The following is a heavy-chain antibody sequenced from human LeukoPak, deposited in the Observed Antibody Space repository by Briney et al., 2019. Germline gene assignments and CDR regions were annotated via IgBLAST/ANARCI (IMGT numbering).Heavy chain of an antibody. V-gene: IGHV1-46*01. CDR3: ARDTMVRGPAYYYYGMDV. CDR1: GYTFTSYY. CDR2: INPSGGST. J-gene: IGHJ6*02. Sequence: ASVKVSCKASGYTFTSYYMHWVRQAPGQGLEWMGIINPSGGSTSYAQKFQGRVTMTRDTSTSTVYMELSSLRSEDTAVYYCARDTMVRGPAYYYYGMDVWGQGTTVTVSS. D-gene: IGHD3-10*01.